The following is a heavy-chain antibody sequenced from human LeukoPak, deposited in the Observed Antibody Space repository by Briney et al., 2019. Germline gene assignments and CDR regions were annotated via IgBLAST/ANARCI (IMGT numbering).Heavy chain of an antibody. Sequence: ASVKVSCKASGYTFTGYYMHWVRQVPRQGLEWMGWINPNSSGTNYAQKFQGRVTMTRDTSISTAYMELGRLRSDDTAVYYCARGVVPALDYWGQGTLVTVSS. D-gene: IGHD2-2*01. CDR3: ARGVVPALDY. CDR1: GYTFTGYY. CDR2: INPNSSGT. V-gene: IGHV1-2*02. J-gene: IGHJ4*02.